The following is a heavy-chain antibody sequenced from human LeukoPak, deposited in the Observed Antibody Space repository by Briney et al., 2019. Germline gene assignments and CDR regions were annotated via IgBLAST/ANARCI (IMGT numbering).Heavy chain of an antibody. CDR1: GYSISSGYY. Sequence: SETLSLTCAVSGYSISSGYYWGWIRQPPGKGLEWIGSIYHSGSTYYNPYLKSRVTISVDTSKNQFSLKLSSVTAADTAVYYCATSYYGSGSYYSLYFDYWGQGTLVTVSS. CDR2: IYHSGST. V-gene: IGHV4-38-2*01. D-gene: IGHD3-10*01. J-gene: IGHJ4*02. CDR3: ATSYYGSGSYYSLYFDY.